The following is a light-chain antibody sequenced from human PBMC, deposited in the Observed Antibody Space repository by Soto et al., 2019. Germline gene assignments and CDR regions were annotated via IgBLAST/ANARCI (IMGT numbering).Light chain of an antibody. J-gene: IGKJ5*01. Sequence: EIVLTQSPGTLSLSPGETATLSCRASQSVSSNNLAWYLQKPGQTPRLHIYGPSSRATGIPDRFSGSGSAADFTLTISRLEPEDFAVYYCQQYDNSISFGQGTRLEIE. V-gene: IGKV3-20*01. CDR2: GPS. CDR1: QSVSSNN. CDR3: QQYDNSIS.